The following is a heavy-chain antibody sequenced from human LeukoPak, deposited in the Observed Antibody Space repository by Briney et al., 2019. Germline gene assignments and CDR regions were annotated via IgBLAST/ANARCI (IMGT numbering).Heavy chain of an antibody. CDR3: AKGELRQQQLVRYYYYYYMDV. Sequence: HAGGSLRLSCAASGFTFSSYSMTWVRQAPGKGLEWVAVIWYDGSNKYYADSVKGRFTISRDNSKNTLYLQMNSLRAEDTAVYYCAKGELRQQQLVRYYYYYYMDVWGKGTTVTVSS. J-gene: IGHJ6*03. CDR1: GFTFSSYS. D-gene: IGHD6-13*01. V-gene: IGHV3-33*06. CDR2: IWYDGSNK.